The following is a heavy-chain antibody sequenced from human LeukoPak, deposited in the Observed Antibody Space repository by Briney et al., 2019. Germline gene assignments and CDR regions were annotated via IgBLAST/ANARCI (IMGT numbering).Heavy chain of an antibody. Sequence: LGGSLRLSCAASGFTFSRHWMHWVRQAPGRGLVWVSHINSDGSRTGYAESVKGRFTISRDNGKNTLYLQVNSLRAEDTAVYYCASDYGDYGFTYWGQGTLVTVSS. CDR1: GFTFSRHW. V-gene: IGHV3-74*01. D-gene: IGHD4-17*01. J-gene: IGHJ4*02. CDR2: INSDGSRT. CDR3: ASDYGDYGFTY.